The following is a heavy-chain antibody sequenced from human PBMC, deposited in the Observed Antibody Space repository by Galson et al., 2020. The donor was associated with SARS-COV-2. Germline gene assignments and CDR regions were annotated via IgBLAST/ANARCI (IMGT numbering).Heavy chain of an antibody. CDR2: LDWNDHK. D-gene: IGHD6-19*01. V-gene: IGHV2-70*11. J-gene: IGHJ4*02. Sequence: SGPTLVKPTQTLTLTCTFSGFSLSPTGLYVGWIRQPPGKALEWLARLDWNDHKYHNTSLKTRLTISKDTSKNQVVLTMTNMDPVDTAIYYCGRMVGGYDGGWSFDFWGQGTLVTVSS. CDR1: GFSLSPTGLY. CDR3: GRMVGGYDGGWSFDF.